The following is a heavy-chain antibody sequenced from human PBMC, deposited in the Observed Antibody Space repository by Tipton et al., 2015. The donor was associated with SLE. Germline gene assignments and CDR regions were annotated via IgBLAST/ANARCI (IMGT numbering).Heavy chain of an antibody. V-gene: IGHV3-30*04. D-gene: IGHD3-22*01. Sequence: SLRLSCAASGFTFSTYAMHWVRQAPGKGLEWVAVISNDGRHKYYADSVKGRLTISRDNSKNTLYLQMNSLRAEDTAVYYCAKDLYYYDSSGLGYAFDILGQVTMVTVSS. CDR2: ISNDGRHK. CDR1: GFTFSTYA. CDR3: AKDLYYYDSSGLGYAFDI. J-gene: IGHJ3*02.